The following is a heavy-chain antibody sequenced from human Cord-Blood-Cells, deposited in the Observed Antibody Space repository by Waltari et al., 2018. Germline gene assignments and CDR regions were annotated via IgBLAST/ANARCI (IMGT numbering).Heavy chain of an antibody. V-gene: IGHV3-7*01. J-gene: IGHJ4*02. CDR2: IKQDGSEK. Sequence: SWVRQAPGKGLEWVANIKQDGSEKYYVDSVKGRFTISRDNAKNSLYLQMNSLRAEDTAVYYCAREEGYSSSWYYFDYWGQGTLVTVSS. D-gene: IGHD6-13*01. CDR3: AREEGYSSSWYYFDY.